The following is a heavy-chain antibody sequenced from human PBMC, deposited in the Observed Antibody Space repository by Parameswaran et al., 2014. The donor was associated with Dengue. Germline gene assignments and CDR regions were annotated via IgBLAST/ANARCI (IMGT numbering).Heavy chain of an antibody. V-gene: IGHV4-34*01. CDR1: GGSFSGYY. J-gene: IGHJ6*02. Sequence: SQTLSLTCAVYGGSFSGYYWSWIRQPPRKGLEWIGEINHSGSTNYNPSLKSRVTISVDTSKNQFSLKLSSVTAADTAVYYCARPLGYCSSTSCYSGMDVWGQGTTVTVSS. D-gene: IGHD2-2*01. CDR2: INHSGST. CDR3: ARPLGYCSSTSCYSGMDV.